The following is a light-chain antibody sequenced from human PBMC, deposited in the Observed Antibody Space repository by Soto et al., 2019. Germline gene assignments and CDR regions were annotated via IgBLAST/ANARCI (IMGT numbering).Light chain of an antibody. J-gene: IGLJ2*01. CDR1: SSDIGAYNY. Sequence: QSALTQPASVSGSPGQSITISCTGTSSDIGAYNYVSWYQQDPGKAPKLMIFDVSNRPSGVSDRFSGSKSGNTASLTISGLQGEDEADYYCTSYTTSAIVVFGGGTKLTVL. CDR2: DVS. V-gene: IGLV2-14*01. CDR3: TSYTTSAIVV.